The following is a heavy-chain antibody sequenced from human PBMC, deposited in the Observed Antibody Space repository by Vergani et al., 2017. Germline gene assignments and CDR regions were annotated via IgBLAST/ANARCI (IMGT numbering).Heavy chain of an antibody. V-gene: IGHV5-51*01. D-gene: IGHD2-21*01. Sequence: EVMLVQSGAEVKKPGESLKISCKSSGSSFISNEIAWVRQMSGKGLQWMGNINPIDSKIAYSPSFQGQAIMSLDKSITTAYLQWRSLKASDTAIYYCTRHVPCGDVACLHFDHWGQGTQVTVSS. CDR1: GSSFISNE. CDR3: TRHVPCGDVACLHFDH. CDR2: INPIDSKI. J-gene: IGHJ4*02.